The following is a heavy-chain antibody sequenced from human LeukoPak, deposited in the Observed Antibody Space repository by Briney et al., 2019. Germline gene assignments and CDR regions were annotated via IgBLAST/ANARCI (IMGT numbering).Heavy chain of an antibody. CDR2: ISSSSSYI. Sequence: GGSLRLSCAASGFTFSSYSMNWVRQAPGKGLEWVSSISSSSSYIYYADSMKGRFTISRDNAKNSLYLQMNSLRAEDTAVYYCARVVGNAFDIWGQGTMVTVSS. J-gene: IGHJ3*02. D-gene: IGHD1-26*01. CDR1: GFTFSSYS. CDR3: ARVVGNAFDI. V-gene: IGHV3-21*01.